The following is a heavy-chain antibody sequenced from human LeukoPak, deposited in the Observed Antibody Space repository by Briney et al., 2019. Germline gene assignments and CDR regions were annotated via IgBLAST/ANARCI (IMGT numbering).Heavy chain of an antibody. V-gene: IGHV4-59*12. D-gene: IGHD2/OR15-2a*01. J-gene: IGHJ3*02. CDR3: ARGGFNMDAFDI. CDR1: GGSISSYY. Sequence: SETLSLTCTVSGGSISSYYWSWIRQPPGKGLEWIGYIYYSGSTNYNPSLKSRVTISVDTSKNQFSLKLSSVTAADTAVYYCARGGFNMDAFDIWGQRTMVTVSS. CDR2: IYYSGST.